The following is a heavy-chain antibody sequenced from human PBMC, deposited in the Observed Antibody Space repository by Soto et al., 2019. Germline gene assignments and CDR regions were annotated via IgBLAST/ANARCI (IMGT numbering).Heavy chain of an antibody. V-gene: IGHV4-34*01. CDR3: ARVSGGQAAHTGVYFDY. J-gene: IGHJ4*02. CDR2: INHSGST. D-gene: IGHD6-6*01. Sequence: QVQLQQWGAGLLKPSETLSLTCAVYGGSFSGYYWSWIRQPPGKGLEWIGEINHSGSTNYNPSLKSRVTISVDTSKNQFSLKLSSVTAADTAVYYCARVSGGQAAHTGVYFDYWGQGTLVTVSS. CDR1: GGSFSGYY.